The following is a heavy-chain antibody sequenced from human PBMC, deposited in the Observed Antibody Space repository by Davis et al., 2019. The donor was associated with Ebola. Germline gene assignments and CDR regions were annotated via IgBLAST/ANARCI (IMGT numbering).Heavy chain of an antibody. CDR2: ITGSGGNT. Sequence: PGGSLRLSCAASGFTFTSYSMTWVRQAPGKGLDWVSGITGSGGNTYYADSVKGRFTMSRDRSKNTVYLQMSNLRDEDTAVYYCAKDIYSYAPRGCDFWGQGTPVTVSS. J-gene: IGHJ4*02. D-gene: IGHD5-18*01. CDR3: AKDIYSYAPRGCDF. V-gene: IGHV3-23*01. CDR1: GFTFTSYS.